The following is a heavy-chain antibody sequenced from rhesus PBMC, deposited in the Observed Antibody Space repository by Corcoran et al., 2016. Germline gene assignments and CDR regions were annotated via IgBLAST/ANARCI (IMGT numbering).Heavy chain of an antibody. J-gene: IGHJ3*01. Sequence: QVQLQESGPGVVKPSETLSLTCAVSGGSISGGYDWSWIRQPPGKGLEWIGYIYGSSGSTNYNPSLKNRVTISKVGSKNEFSLKRSSGTAADTAVYYCARGGSGYASFDFWGQGLRVTVSS. V-gene: IGHV4-76*01. CDR1: GGSISGGYD. D-gene: IGHD5-24*01. CDR2: IYGSSGST. CDR3: ARGGSGYASFDF.